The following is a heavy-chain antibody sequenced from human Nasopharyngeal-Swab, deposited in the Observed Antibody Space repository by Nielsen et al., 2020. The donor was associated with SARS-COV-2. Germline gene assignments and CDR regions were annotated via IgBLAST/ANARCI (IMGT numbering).Heavy chain of an antibody. V-gene: IGHV5-51*01. Sequence: VRQMPGKGLEWMGIIYPGDSDTRYSPSFQGQVTISADKSISTAYLQWNSLKASDTAMYYCARHSGYSSSSSTTFDYWGQGTLVTVSS. CDR2: IYPGDSDT. D-gene: IGHD6-6*01. J-gene: IGHJ4*02. CDR3: ARHSGYSSSSSTTFDY.